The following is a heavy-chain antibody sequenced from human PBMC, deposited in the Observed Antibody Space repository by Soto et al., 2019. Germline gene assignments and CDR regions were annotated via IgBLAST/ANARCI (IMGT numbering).Heavy chain of an antibody. V-gene: IGHV3-30*02. CDR3: AKANTGDCGRDCSSGYFDY. Sequence: GGSLRLSCVASGFVFRNYAMHWVRQAPGKGLEWVASISYDESNKHYGDSVRGRFTISRDNSKNTLSLQTNTLRDNDTTIYYCAKANTGDCGRDCSSGYFDYWGQGVLVTVSS. CDR1: GFVFRNYA. CDR2: ISYDESNK. J-gene: IGHJ4*02. D-gene: IGHD2-21*02.